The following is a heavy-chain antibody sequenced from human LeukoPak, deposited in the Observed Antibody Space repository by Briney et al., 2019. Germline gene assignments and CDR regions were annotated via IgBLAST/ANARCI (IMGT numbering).Heavy chain of an antibody. CDR2: ISSSGSTI. CDR3: ARTYYDSSGYYLD. V-gene: IGHV3-11*01. D-gene: IGHD3-22*01. J-gene: IGHJ4*02. CDR1: GFTFSDYY. Sequence: KAGGSLRLSCAASGFTFSDYYMSWVRQAPGKGLEWVSYISSSGSTIYYADPVKGRFTISRDNAKNSLYLQMNSLRAEDTAVYYCARTYYDSSGYYLDWGQGTLVTVSS.